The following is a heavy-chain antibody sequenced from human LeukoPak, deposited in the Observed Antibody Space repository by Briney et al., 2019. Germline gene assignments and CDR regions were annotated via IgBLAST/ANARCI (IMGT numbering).Heavy chain of an antibody. D-gene: IGHD2-21*02. CDR3: ARGSRNCGGDCYGFWYGMDV. CDR2: IIPIFGTA. J-gene: IGHJ6*02. CDR1: GGTFSSYA. V-gene: IGHV1-69*13. Sequence: GASVNVSCKASGGTFSSYAISWVRQAPGQGLEWMGGIIPIFGTANYAQKFQGRVTITADESTSTAYMELSSLRSEDTAVYYCARGSRNCGGDCYGFWYGMDVWGQGTTATVSS.